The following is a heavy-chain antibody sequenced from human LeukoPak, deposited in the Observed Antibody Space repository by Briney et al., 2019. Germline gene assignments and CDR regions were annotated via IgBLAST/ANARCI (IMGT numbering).Heavy chain of an antibody. CDR1: GYTFKAYG. D-gene: IGHD3-22*01. J-gene: IGHJ4*02. Sequence: ASVKVSCKTSGYTFKAYGITWMRQAPGQALEWMEWVSGFSGETKYAWDVQDRLTMTTDTPTSTAYMELRSLTSGDSAVYYCARNYYEKSSGYENYFDYWGQGTLVTVSS. CDR2: VSGFSGET. V-gene: IGHV1-18*01. CDR3: ARNYYEKSSGYENYFDY.